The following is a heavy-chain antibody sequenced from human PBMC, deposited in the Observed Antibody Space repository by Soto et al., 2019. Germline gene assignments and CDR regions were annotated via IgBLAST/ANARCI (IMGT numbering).Heavy chain of an antibody. J-gene: IGHJ4*02. CDR3: ARIGTLVRIDDY. CDR2: IIPMYGTT. D-gene: IGHD1-26*01. V-gene: IGHV1-69*12. CDR1: GGTFRSYV. Sequence: QVPLVQSGAEVKKPGSSVMVSCKASGGTFRSYVTSWVRQAPGQGLEWLGGIIPMYGTTYYAQTFQGRVTISADESTSTAFMELSSLRSEDTAVYYCARIGTLVRIDDYWGQGPLVTVSS.